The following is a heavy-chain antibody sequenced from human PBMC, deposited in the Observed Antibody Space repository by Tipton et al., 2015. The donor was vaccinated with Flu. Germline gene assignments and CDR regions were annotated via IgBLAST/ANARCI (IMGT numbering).Heavy chain of an antibody. CDR1: GFTFSDYA. Sequence: QLVQSGGGLVQPGGSLRLSCAASGFTFSDYAMHWVRQAPGKGLEYVSAISSSGDNTYYADSVKGRFTISRDNSKNTLYLQMGSLRADDMAVYYCARGMNSGLVDVCCQGTTVTVSS. D-gene: IGHD2/OR15-2a*01. CDR3: ARGMNSGLVDV. CDR2: ISSSGDNT. V-gene: IGHV3-64*07. J-gene: IGHJ6*02.